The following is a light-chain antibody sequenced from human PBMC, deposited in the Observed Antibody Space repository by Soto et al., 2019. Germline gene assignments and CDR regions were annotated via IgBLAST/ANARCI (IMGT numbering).Light chain of an antibody. CDR2: GAS. CDR3: QQHSHWPPWT. CDR1: QNVRTS. V-gene: IGKV3-11*01. Sequence: EVVLTQSPATLSLSPGERATLSCRASQNVRTSLDWYQQKPGQAPRLLIYGASNRATGIPARFSGSGSGTAFTLTISRLEPEDFAVYYCQQHSHWPPWTFGQGTRVEIQ. J-gene: IGKJ1*01.